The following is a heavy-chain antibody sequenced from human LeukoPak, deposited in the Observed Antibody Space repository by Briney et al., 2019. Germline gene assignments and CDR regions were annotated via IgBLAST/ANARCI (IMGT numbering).Heavy chain of an antibody. V-gene: IGHV4-34*01. CDR3: ARGWSSSWFSYYFDY. D-gene: IGHD6-13*01. CDR2: INHSGST. J-gene: IGHJ4*02. Sequence: PSETLSLTCAVYGGSFSDYYWSWIRQPPGKGLEWIGEINHSGSTNYNPSLKSRVTISVDTSKNQFSLKLSSVTAADTAVYYCARGWSSSWFSYYFDYWGQGTLVTVSS. CDR1: GGSFSDYY.